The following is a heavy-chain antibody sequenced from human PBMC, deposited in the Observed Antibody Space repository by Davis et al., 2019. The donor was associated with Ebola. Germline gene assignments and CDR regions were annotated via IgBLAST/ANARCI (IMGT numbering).Heavy chain of an antibody. CDR1: GYSFTDDG. V-gene: IGHV1-18*01. D-gene: IGHD1-1*01. CDR2: IRTYNGNT. J-gene: IGHJ4*02. CDR3: ARDVRGITGPSEY. Sequence: ASVKVSCKASGYSFTDDGISWLRQAPGQGLEWMGWIRTYNGNTNYAQKVQGRITMTTDTSTSTAYMELRSLRSDDTARYYCARDVRGITGPSEYWGQGTLVTVSS.